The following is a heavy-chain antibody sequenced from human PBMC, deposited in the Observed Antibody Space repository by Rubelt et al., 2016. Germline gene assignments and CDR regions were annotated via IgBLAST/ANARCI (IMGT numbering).Heavy chain of an antibody. CDR1: SSYG. D-gene: IGHD3-3*01. Sequence: SSYGMHWVRQAPGKGLEWVAVIWYDGSNKYYADSVKGRFTISRDNSKNTLYLQMNSLRAEDTAVYYCARVRSGYNYVDAFDIWGQGTMVTVSS. CDR2: IWYDGSNK. V-gene: IGHV3-33*01. J-gene: IGHJ3*02. CDR3: ARVRSGYNYVDAFDI.